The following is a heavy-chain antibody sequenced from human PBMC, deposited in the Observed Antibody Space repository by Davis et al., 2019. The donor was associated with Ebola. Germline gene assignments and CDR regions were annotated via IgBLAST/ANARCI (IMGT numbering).Heavy chain of an antibody. CDR1: GFTFSTYA. CDR2: IKQDGSDK. CDR3: ARGWRYPGA. J-gene: IGHJ5*02. V-gene: IGHV3-7*01. D-gene: IGHD2-2*02. Sequence: GESLKISCAGSGFTFSTYAMTWVRQAPGKGLEWVANIKQDGSDKFYVDSVRGRFTISKDNAKNSLYLQMNNLRAEETALYYCARGWRYPGAWGQGTLVTVSS.